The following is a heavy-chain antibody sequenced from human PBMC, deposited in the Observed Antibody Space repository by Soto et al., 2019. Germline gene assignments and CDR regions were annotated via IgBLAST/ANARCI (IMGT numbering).Heavy chain of an antibody. J-gene: IGHJ4*02. CDR1: GGSISSSNW. CDR2: IYHSGDT. Sequence: SETLSLTCAVSGGSISSSNWWSWVRQPPGKGLEGIGEIYHSGDTNYNPSLKSRVTISVDKSKNQFSLKLSSVTAADTAVYYCARDLQGSGSYYDYWGQGTLVTVSS. V-gene: IGHV4-4*02. CDR3: ARDLQGSGSYYDY. D-gene: IGHD3-10*01.